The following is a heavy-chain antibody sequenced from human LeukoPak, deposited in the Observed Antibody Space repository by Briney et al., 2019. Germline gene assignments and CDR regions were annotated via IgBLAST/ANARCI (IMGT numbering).Heavy chain of an antibody. Sequence: PSETLSLTCAVYGRSFTGYYWGWFRQPPGKGLEWIGEINHSGGTNYNPSLKSRVTISIDTSKNQFSLKLSSVTAADTAVYYCARLLPLQGGDVWGQGTTVTVSS. CDR1: GRSFTGYY. D-gene: IGHD2-15*01. V-gene: IGHV4-34*01. CDR2: INHSGGT. CDR3: ARLLPLQGGDV. J-gene: IGHJ6*02.